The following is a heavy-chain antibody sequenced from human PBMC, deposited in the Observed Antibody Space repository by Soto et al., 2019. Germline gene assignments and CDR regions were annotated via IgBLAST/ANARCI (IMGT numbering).Heavy chain of an antibody. D-gene: IGHD2-2*02. CDR3: ARGPRSCSYTSCYTIDY. J-gene: IGHJ4*02. CDR2: ISYGGANN. Sequence: QVQLVESGGGVVQPGRSLRLTCAVSGFTSNSHAMHWVRQAPGKGLEWVAVISYGGANNYYADSVKGRFTISRDNSQNTLFLQMNSLRPEDTAVYYCARGPRSCSYTSCYTIDYWGQGTLVTVSS. V-gene: IGHV3-30*03. CDR1: GFTSNSHA.